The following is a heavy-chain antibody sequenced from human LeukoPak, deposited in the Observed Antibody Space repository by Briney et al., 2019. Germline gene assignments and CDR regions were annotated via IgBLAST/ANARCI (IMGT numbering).Heavy chain of an antibody. J-gene: IGHJ4*02. V-gene: IGHV3-23*01. CDR3: AKDLQSGYGDDGNYFDY. CDR2: ISGSGGST. D-gene: IGHD4-17*01. CDR1: GFTFSTYA. Sequence: GGSLRLSCAASGFTFSTYAMSWVRQAPGKGLEWVSAISGSGGSTYYADSVKGRFTISRDNSKNTLYLQMNSLRAEDTAVYYCAKDLQSGYGDDGNYFDYWGQGTLVTVSS.